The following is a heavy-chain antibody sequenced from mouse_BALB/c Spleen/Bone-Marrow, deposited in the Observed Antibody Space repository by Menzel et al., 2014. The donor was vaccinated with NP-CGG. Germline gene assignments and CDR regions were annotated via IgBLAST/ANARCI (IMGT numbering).Heavy chain of an antibody. Sequence: LQQSGAELAKPGASVKMSCKVSDYTFTTYWMHWAKQRSGQGLEWIGYIDPRTGYTEYNQKFKDNATVTADKYSSTAYMQLSSLTSEHSAVYYCAIYWDTYWGQGTLVTVSA. V-gene: IGHV1-7*01. CDR1: DYTFTTYW. J-gene: IGHJ3*01. D-gene: IGHD4-1*01. CDR3: AIYWDTY. CDR2: IDPRTGYT.